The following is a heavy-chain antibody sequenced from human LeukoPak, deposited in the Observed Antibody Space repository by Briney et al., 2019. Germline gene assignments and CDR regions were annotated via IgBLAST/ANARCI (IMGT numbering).Heavy chain of an antibody. CDR2: ISSSSSTI. V-gene: IGHV3-48*01. CDR3: ASEWLRHFDY. CDR1: GSTFSSYS. J-gene: IGHJ4*02. Sequence: GGSLRLSCAASGSTFSSYSMNWVRQAPGKGLEWVSYISSSSSTIYYADSVKGRFTISRDNAKNSLYLQMNSLRAEDTAVYYCASEWLRHFDYWGQGTLVTVSS. D-gene: IGHD5-12*01.